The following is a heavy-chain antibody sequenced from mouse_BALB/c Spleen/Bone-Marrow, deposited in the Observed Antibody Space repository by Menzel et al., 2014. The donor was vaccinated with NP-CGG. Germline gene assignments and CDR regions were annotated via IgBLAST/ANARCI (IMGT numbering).Heavy chain of an antibody. CDR3: AREMVFDITTFVSGGGYYFDY. V-gene: IGHV1S81*02. D-gene: IGHD1-1*01. J-gene: IGHJ2*02. CDR1: GYTFTSYW. CDR2: INPSNGRA. Sequence: VQLQQSGAELVKPGASLKLSCKASGYTFTSYWMHWVKQRPGQGLEWIGEINPSNGRANYNEKFKSKATLTVDKSSSTAYMQLSSLTSEDSAVYYCAREMVFDITTFVSGGGYYFDYWGQGTSLTVSS.